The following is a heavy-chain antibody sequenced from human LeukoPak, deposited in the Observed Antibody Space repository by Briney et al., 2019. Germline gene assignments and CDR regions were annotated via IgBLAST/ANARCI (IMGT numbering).Heavy chain of an antibody. D-gene: IGHD5-18*01. CDR1: GGSISSSSYY. J-gene: IGHJ4*02. V-gene: IGHV4-39*01. CDR3: ARYSYGILFDY. CDR2: IYYSGST. Sequence: SETLSLTCTVSGGSISSSSYYWGWIRQPPGKGLEWIGSIYYSGSTYYNPSLKSRVTISVDTSKNQFSLKLSSVTAADTAVYYCARYSYGILFDYWGQGTLVTVSS.